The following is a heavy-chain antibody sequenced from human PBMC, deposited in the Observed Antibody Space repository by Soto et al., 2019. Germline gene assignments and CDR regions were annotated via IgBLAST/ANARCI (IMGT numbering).Heavy chain of an antibody. V-gene: IGHV4-31*03. Sequence: SETLSLTCTVSGGSISSGGYYWSWIRQHPGKGLEWIGYIYYSGSTYYNPSLKSRVTISVDTSKNQFSLKLSSVTAADTAVYYCARYNSGYYSYYFDYWGQGTLVTV. CDR3: ARYNSGYYSYYFDY. CDR2: IYYSGST. CDR1: GGSISSGGYY. D-gene: IGHD3-22*01. J-gene: IGHJ4*02.